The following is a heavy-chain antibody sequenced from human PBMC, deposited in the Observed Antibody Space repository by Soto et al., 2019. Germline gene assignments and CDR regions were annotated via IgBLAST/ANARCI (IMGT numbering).Heavy chain of an antibody. CDR3: ARFYYDSSGYLPSPYYYYYGMDV. CDR2: IYYSGST. V-gene: IGHV4-30-4*01. Sequence: SETLSLTCTVSGGSISSGDYYWSWIRQPPGKGLEWIGYIYYSGSTYYNPSLKSRVTISVDTSKNQFSLKLSSVTAEDTAVYYCARFYYDSSGYLPSPYYYYYGMDVWGQGTTVTVSS. J-gene: IGHJ6*02. D-gene: IGHD3-22*01. CDR1: GGSISSGDYY.